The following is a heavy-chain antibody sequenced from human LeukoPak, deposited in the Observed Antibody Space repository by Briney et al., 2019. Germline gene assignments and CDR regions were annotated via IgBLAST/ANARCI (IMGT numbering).Heavy chain of an antibody. CDR1: GFTFGSYA. CDR2: IFGSAGSA. D-gene: IGHD6-19*01. V-gene: IGHV3-23*01. CDR3: GKTTTGYSSGQKPAWPVDY. Sequence: PGGSLRLSCEASGFTFGSYAMYWVRQAPGKGLEWVAGIFGSAGSAHYADSVKCRLTISRDNSKNTVYLQINSLRAEDTAVYYCGKTTTGYSSGQKPAWPVDYWGQGTLVTVSS. J-gene: IGHJ4*02.